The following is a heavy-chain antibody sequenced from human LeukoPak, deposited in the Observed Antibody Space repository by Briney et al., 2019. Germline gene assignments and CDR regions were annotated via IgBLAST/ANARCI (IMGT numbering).Heavy chain of an antibody. J-gene: IGHJ5*02. CDR2: IIPIFGTA. CDR1: GGTFSSYA. D-gene: IGHD1-1*01. CDR3: ARVYNWNDEDWFDP. Sequence: SVKVSCKASGGTFSSYAVSWVRQAPGQGLEWMGGIIPIFGTANYAQKFQGRVTITADKSTSTAYMELSSLRSEDTAVYYCARVYNWNDEDWFDPWGQGTLVTVSS. V-gene: IGHV1-69*06.